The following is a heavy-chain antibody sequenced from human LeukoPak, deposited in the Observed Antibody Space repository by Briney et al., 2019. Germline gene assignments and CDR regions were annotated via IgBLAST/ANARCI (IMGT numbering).Heavy chain of an antibody. D-gene: IGHD4-17*01. CDR3: ARGTVTTLTKYFQH. J-gene: IGHJ1*01. CDR2: IIPILGIA. CDR1: GGTFSSYA. V-gene: IGHV1-69*04. Sequence: SVKVSCKASGGTFSSYAISWVRQAPGQGLEWMGRIIPILGIANYAQKFQGRVTITADKSTSTAYMELSSLRSEDTAVYYCARGTVTTLTKYFQHWGQGTLVTVSS.